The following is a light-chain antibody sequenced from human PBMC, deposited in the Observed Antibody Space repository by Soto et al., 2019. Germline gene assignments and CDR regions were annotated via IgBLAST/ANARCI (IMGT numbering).Light chain of an antibody. CDR2: NNY. CDR3: AAWDDSLNGHVV. V-gene: IGLV1-44*01. Sequence: QSVLTQPPSASGTPGQRVTISCAGSSSNIGRNTVNWYHQLPGAAPKLLIYNNYQRPSGVPDRFSGSKSGTSASLAISGLQSEDKADYYCAAWDDSLNGHVVFGGGTKLTVL. CDR1: SSNIGRNT. J-gene: IGLJ2*01.